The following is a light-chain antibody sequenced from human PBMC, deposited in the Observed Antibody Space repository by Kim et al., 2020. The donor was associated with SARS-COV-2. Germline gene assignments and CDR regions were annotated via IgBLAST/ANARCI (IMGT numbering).Light chain of an antibody. CDR3: QQYGNSPRT. CDR1: HSVSSSS. V-gene: IGKV3-20*01. Sequence: SPGERATPHCRASHSVSSSSLAWYQQKPGQPPRLLIYGASNRATGIPDRFSGSGSGTDFTLTISRLEPEDFAVYYCQQYGNSPRTFGQGTKVDIK. J-gene: IGKJ1*01. CDR2: GAS.